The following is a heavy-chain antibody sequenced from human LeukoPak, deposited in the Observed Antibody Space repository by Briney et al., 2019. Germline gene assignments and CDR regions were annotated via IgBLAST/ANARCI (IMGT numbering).Heavy chain of an antibody. CDR3: ARDLSSTSNWELDY. CDR2: INSNSGGT. J-gene: IGHJ4*02. V-gene: IGHV1-2*06. CDR1: GYTVIDFF. Sequence: ASVKVSCKASGYTVIDFFIHWLRQAPGQGLEWMGRINSNSGGTEYPPNFQGRVTMTRDTSLSTTYMELNRLTSDDTAVYFCARDLSSTSNWELDYWGQGSLVTVSS. D-gene: IGHD7-27*01.